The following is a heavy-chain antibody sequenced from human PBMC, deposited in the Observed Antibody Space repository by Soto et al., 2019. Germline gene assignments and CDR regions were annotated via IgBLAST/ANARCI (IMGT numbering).Heavy chain of an antibody. V-gene: IGHV3-23*01. CDR1: EFIFSKSS. CDR3: VKWGDDSKYFHH. D-gene: IGHD2-21*02. CDR2: INGSGGRT. J-gene: IGHJ1*01. Sequence: WGSLRLSCASSEFIFSKSSMMWVRQAPGAGLEWVSGINGSGGRTFYADSVKGRFTISRDNLKNTLFMQMNSLKAEDTAIYYCVKWGDDSKYFHHWGQGTLVTVSS.